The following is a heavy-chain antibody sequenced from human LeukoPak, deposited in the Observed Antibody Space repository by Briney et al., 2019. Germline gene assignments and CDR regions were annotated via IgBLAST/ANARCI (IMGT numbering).Heavy chain of an antibody. V-gene: IGHV3-74*01. J-gene: IGHJ4*02. CDR3: EKDIDYYDSSGTFDY. D-gene: IGHD3-22*01. CDR2: ISNDGTST. CDR1: GLTFSNYW. Sequence: GGSLRLSCAVSGLTFSNYWMHWVRQAPGKGLVWVSRISNDGTSTSYADSVKGRFTISRDNAKNSLYLQMNSLRAEDTALYYCEKDIDYYDSSGTFDYWGQETLVTVSS.